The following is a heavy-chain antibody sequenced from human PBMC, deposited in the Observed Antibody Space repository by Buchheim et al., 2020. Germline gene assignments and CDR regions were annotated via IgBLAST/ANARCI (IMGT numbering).Heavy chain of an antibody. J-gene: IGHJ6*02. CDR3: ARGEYTYGKFTGNGMDV. V-gene: IGHV1-69*14. D-gene: IGHD5-18*01. CDR2: IIPLFGTP. Sequence: QVHLVQSGAEVKKSGSSVKVSCKASGGTFSTYALNWVRQAPGQGLEWMGGIIPLFGTPKYAQKFQGRVTITADKSTSTASMELSSLRSEDTAVYYCARGEYTYGKFTGNGMDVWGQGTT. CDR1: GGTFSTYA.